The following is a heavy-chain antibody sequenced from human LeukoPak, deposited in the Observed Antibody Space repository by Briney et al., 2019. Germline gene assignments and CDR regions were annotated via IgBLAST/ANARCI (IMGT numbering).Heavy chain of an antibody. Sequence: ASVKVSCKVSGHTLTELSMHWVRQAPGKGLEWMGGFDPEDGETIYAQKFQGRVTMTEDTSTDTAYMELSSLRSEDTAVYYCATAGFCSGGSCYSFPFDPWGQGTLVTVSS. V-gene: IGHV1-24*01. CDR2: FDPEDGET. D-gene: IGHD2-15*01. CDR3: ATAGFCSGGSCYSFPFDP. CDR1: GHTLTELS. J-gene: IGHJ5*02.